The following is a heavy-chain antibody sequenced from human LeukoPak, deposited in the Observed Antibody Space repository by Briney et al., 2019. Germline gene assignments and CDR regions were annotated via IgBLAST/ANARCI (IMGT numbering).Heavy chain of an antibody. CDR2: FDPEDGET. V-gene: IGHV1-24*01. J-gene: IGHJ4*02. Sequence: ASVKVSCKVSGYTLTELSMHWVRQAPGKGLEWMGGFDPEDGETIYAQKFQGRVTMTEDTSTDTAYMELSSLRSEDAAVYYCATSSTSVTMVRGVMGYWGQGTLVTVSS. D-gene: IGHD3-10*01. CDR1: GYTLTELS. CDR3: ATSSTSVTMVRGVMGY.